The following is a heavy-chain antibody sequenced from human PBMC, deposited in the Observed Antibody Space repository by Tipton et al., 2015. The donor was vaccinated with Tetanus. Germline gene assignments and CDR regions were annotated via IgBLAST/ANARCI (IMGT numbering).Heavy chain of an antibody. Sequence: TLSLTCALSGGLITTGGYSWGWIRQPPGKGLEWIGYIYHSGGSYYNPSLKSRVTMSVDLSSDQVSLSLTSVTAADTAVYYCARAPYSSPGKFYFDHWGQGVLVTVSS. CDR3: ARAPYSSPGKFYFDH. CDR1: GGLITTGGYS. J-gene: IGHJ4*02. D-gene: IGHD5-12*01. CDR2: IYHSGGS. V-gene: IGHV4-30-2*01.